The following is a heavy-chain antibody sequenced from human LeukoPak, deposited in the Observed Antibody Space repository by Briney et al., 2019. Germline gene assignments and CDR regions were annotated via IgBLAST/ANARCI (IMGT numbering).Heavy chain of an antibody. CDR2: IYYSGST. V-gene: IGHV4-39*01. CDR3: ARLRVILTGYPLDY. Sequence: PSETLSLTCTVSGGSISSSSYYWGWIRQPPGKGLEWIGSIYYSGSTYYNPSLKSRVTISVDTSKNQFSLKLSSVTAADTAVYYCARLRVILTGYPLDYWGQGTLVTVSS. D-gene: IGHD3-9*01. CDR1: GGSISSSSYY. J-gene: IGHJ4*02.